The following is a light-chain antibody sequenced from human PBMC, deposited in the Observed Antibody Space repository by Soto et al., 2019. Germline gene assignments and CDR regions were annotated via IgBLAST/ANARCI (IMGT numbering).Light chain of an antibody. V-gene: IGKV3-20*01. CDR2: GAS. J-gene: IGKJ1*01. CDR3: QQYGSSGT. CDR1: QSVRNY. Sequence: EIVLTHSPGTLSLSPWEIATLSCRASQSVRNYLAWYQQKPGQAPRLLIYGASNRATGIPDRFGGSGSGTDFTLTISRLEPEDFAVYYCQQYGSSGTFGQGTKVDIK.